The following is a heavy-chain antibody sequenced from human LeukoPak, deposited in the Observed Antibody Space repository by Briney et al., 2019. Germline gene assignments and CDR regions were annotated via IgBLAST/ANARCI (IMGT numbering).Heavy chain of an antibody. CDR2: INPNSGGT. V-gene: IGHV1-2*02. D-gene: IGHD3/OR15-3a*01. Sequence: RASVKVSCKASGYTFTGYYMHWVRQAPGQGLEWMGWINPNSGGTNYAQKFQGRVTMTRDTSISTAYMELSRLRSDDTAVYYCARGLGGTGARYFDYWGQGTLVTVSS. CDR3: ARGLGGTGARYFDY. CDR1: GYTFTGYY. J-gene: IGHJ4*02.